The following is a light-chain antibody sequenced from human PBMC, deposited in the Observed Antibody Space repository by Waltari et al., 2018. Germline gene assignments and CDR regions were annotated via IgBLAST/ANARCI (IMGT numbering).Light chain of an antibody. V-gene: IGKV1-39*01. CDR3: QQTFNSPWT. J-gene: IGKJ1*01. Sequence: DIQMTQSPSSLSASVVDTVTVTCRASQTIRKYLNWYQQKPGETPKLLIFSGSTLQSGVPTRFSGSGSGTDFTLTINGLQPEDFATYFCQQTFNSPWTFGQGTKVEVK. CDR2: SGS. CDR1: QTIRKY.